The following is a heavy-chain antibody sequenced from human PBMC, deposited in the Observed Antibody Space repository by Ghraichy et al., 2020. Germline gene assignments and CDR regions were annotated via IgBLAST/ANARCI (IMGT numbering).Heavy chain of an antibody. CDR2: INPNSGGT. J-gene: IGHJ4*02. D-gene: IGHD3-10*01. CDR3: ARVTYYYGSGTPANYFDY. CDR1: GYTFTGYY. V-gene: IGHV1-2*06. Sequence: ASVKVSCKASGYTFTGYYMHWVRQAPGQGLEWMGLINPNSGGTNYAQKFQGRVTMTRDTSISTAYMELSRLRSDDTAVYYCARVTYYYGSGTPANYFDYWGQGTLVTVSS.